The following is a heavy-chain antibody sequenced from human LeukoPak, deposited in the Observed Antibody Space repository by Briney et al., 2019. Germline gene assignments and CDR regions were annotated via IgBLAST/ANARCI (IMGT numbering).Heavy chain of an antibody. J-gene: IGHJ6*02. CDR1: GYTLTELS. CDR3: ARGGYQEYPHYYYGMDV. V-gene: IGHV1-24*01. Sequence: ASVNVSCKVSGYTLTELSMHWVRQAPGKGLEWMGGFDPEDGETIYAQKFQGRVTMTEDTSTDTAYMELSSLRSEDTAVYYCARGGYQEYPHYYYGMDVWGQGTTVTVSS. CDR2: FDPEDGET. D-gene: IGHD2-15*01.